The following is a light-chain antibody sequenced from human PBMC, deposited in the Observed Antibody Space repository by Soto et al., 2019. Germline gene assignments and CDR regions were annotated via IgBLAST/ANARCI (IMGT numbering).Light chain of an antibody. CDR3: QQYGSSPVT. Sequence: EIVLTQSPGTLSLSPGERATLSCRASQSVSSSSLAWYQQRPGQAPRLLIYVASSKATGIPDRFSGSGSGTDFTLTISRLDPEDFAVYYCQQYGSSPVTFGQGTKVEIK. CDR1: QSVSSSS. J-gene: IGKJ1*01. V-gene: IGKV3-20*01. CDR2: VAS.